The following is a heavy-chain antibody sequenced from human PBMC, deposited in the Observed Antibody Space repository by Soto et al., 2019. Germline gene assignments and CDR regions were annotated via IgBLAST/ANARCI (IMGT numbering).Heavy chain of an antibody. J-gene: IGHJ4*02. CDR2: TYYRSKWYN. V-gene: IGHV6-1*01. CDR1: GDSASSNSAA. CDR3: ARDSQWLAHFDY. D-gene: IGHD6-19*01. Sequence: SQTLSLTCAISGDSASSNSAAWNWIRQSPSRGLEWLGRTYYRSKWYNDYTVSVKRRITINPDTSKKQISLQLNSVTPEDTAVYYCARDSQWLAHFDYWGQGTLVTVSS.